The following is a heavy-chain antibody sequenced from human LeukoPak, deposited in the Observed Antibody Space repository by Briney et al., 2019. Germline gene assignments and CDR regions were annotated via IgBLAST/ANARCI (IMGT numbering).Heavy chain of an antibody. V-gene: IGHV3-9*01. CDR2: ISWNSGSI. Sequence: GGSLRLSCAASGFTFDGYAMHWVRQAPGKGLEWVSGISWNSGSIGYADSVKGRFTISRDNAKNSLYLQMNSLRAEDTALYYCAKARTTYDYTFDYWGQGTLVTVSS. J-gene: IGHJ4*02. CDR3: AKARTTYDYTFDY. CDR1: GFTFDGYA. D-gene: IGHD5-12*01.